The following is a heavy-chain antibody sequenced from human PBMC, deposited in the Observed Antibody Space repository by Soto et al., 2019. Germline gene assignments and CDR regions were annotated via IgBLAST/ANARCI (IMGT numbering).Heavy chain of an antibody. Sequence: VQLLESGPGLVKPSETLSLTCTVPGDSISRYYWTWFRQPPGKGLEWVGHISYSGITTYNPSLKSRVTISLDTSKNQFSLNLNSVTAADTAVYYCARGREMTSRLIGDDWGQGTLVTVSS. J-gene: IGHJ4*02. D-gene: IGHD3-10*01. V-gene: IGHV4-59*01. CDR3: ARGREMTSRLIGDD. CDR1: GDSISRYY. CDR2: ISYSGIT.